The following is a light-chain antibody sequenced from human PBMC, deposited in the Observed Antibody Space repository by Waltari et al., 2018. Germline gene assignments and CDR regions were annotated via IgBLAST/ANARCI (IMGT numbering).Light chain of an antibody. Sequence: QSALTQPASVSGSPGQSITISCTGTSSDVGGYNYVSWYQQHPGKAPTVMIYEVTNLPSGVSHRFSGSKSDNTASLTISGLQAEEEADYYCTSFTSSNTWVFGGGTKLTVL. CDR2: EVT. V-gene: IGLV2-14*01. J-gene: IGLJ3*02. CDR1: SSDVGGYNY. CDR3: TSFTSSNTWV.